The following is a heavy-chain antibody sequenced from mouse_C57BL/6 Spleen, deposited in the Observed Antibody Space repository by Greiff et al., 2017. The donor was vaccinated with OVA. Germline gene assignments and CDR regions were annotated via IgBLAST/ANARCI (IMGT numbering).Heavy chain of an antibody. Sequence: EVQLVESGGGLVQPGGSLKLSCAASGFTFSDSYMYWVRQTPEKRLAWVAYISTGCGSTYYPDTVKGRFTISRDNAKNTLYMQMSRLKSEDTAMYYCARRGIYYDYDGEFAYWGQGTLVTVSA. D-gene: IGHD2-4*01. J-gene: IGHJ3*01. CDR2: ISTGCGST. CDR3: ARRGIYYDYDGEFAY. CDR1: GFTFSDSY. V-gene: IGHV5-12*01.